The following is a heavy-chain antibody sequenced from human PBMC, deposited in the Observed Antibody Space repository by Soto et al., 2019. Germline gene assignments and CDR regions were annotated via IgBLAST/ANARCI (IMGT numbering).Heavy chain of an antibody. CDR1: GFAFSNFG. CDR3: ARVFCRGDCYSPLDY. D-gene: IGHD2-21*02. Sequence: GGSLRLSCVASGFAFSNFGLNWFRQAPGKGLEWVSSISSSDKCIYYADSVKGRFTISRDNAKNALSLQMNSLRADDTAVYYCARVFCRGDCYSPLDYWGQGTLVTVSS. V-gene: IGHV3-21*01. CDR2: ISSSDKCI. J-gene: IGHJ4*02.